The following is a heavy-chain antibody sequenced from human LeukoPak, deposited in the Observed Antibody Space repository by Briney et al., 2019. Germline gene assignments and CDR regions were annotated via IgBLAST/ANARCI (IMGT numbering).Heavy chain of an antibody. CDR1: GVSISSGGYS. J-gene: IGHJ5*02. Sequence: PSQTLSLTCAVSGVSISSGGYSWRWLRQPPGKGLEWIGYIYHSGSTYYNPSLKSRVTISVDRSRNQFSLKLSSVTAADTAVYYCARELQGFWFDPWGQGTLVTVSS. CDR3: ARELQGFWFDP. V-gene: IGHV4-30-2*01. CDR2: IYHSGST.